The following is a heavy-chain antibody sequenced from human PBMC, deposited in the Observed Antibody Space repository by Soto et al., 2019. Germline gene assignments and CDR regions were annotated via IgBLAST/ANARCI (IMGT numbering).Heavy chain of an antibody. J-gene: IGHJ4*02. V-gene: IGHV4-38-2*02. CDR3: ARDRQWPNRDFDY. CDR2: IYHSGST. D-gene: IGHD6-19*01. Sequence: PSETLSLTCAVSGYSISSGYYWGWIRQPPGKGLEWIGSIYHSGSTYYNPSLKSRVTISVDTSKNQFSLKLSSVTAADTAVYYCARDRQWPNRDFDYWGQGTLVTVS. CDR1: GYSISSGYY.